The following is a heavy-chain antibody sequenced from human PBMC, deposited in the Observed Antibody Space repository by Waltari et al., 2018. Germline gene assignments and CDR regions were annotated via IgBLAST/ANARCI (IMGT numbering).Heavy chain of an antibody. J-gene: IGHJ5*02. D-gene: IGHD2-15*01. CDR2: IYYSGST. V-gene: IGHV4-59*01. Sequence: QVQLQESGPGLVKPSETLSLTCTVSGGSISSYYWSWIRPPPGKGLEWIGYIYYSGSTNSNPSLKSRVTISVDTSKNQFSRKLSSVTAADTAVYYCAREGSTRRSDWFDPWGQGTLVTVSS. CDR3: AREGSTRRSDWFDP. CDR1: GGSISSYY.